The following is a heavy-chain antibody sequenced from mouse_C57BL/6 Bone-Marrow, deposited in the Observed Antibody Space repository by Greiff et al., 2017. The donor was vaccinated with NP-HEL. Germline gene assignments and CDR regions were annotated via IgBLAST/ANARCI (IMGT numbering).Heavy chain of an antibody. CDR3: AREDY. V-gene: IGHV1-69*01. CDR1: GYTFTSYW. J-gene: IGHJ2*01. Sequence: QVQLQQPGAELVMPGASVKLSCKASGYTFTSYWMHWVKQRPGQGLEWIGEIDPSDSYTNYNQKFKGKSTLTVDKSSSTAYMQLSSLSSEDSAVYYCAREDYWGQGTTLTVSS. CDR2: IDPSDSYT.